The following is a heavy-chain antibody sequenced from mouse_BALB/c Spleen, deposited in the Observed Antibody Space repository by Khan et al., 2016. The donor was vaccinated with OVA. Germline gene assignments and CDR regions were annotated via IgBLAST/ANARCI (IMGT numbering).Heavy chain of an antibody. J-gene: IGHJ4*01. CDR3: ATYGNFYAMDY. Sequence: EVGLVGSGGGLVQPGGSRKLSCAASGFTFSGLGRHWVRQAPERGLEWFAYISSGSSTIYYADTMKGRFTISRDNPKNTLFLQMTSLRSEDTAMYYCATYGNFYAMDYWGQGTSVTVSS. CDR2: ISSGSSTI. D-gene: IGHD2-1*01. CDR1: GFTFSGLG. V-gene: IGHV5-17*02.